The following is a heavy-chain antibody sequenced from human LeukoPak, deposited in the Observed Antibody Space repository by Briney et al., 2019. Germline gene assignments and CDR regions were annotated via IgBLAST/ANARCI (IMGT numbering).Heavy chain of an antibody. J-gene: IGHJ4*02. Sequence: GSLRLSCAASGFTFSSYSMNWVRQPPGKGLEWIGSIYYSGSTYYNPSLKSRVTISVDTSKNQFSLKLSSVTAADTAVYYCARRGYYYELADYWGQGTLVTVSS. CDR1: GFTFSSYSMN. D-gene: IGHD3-22*01. CDR3: ARRGYYYELADY. CDR2: IYYSGST. V-gene: IGHV4-39*01.